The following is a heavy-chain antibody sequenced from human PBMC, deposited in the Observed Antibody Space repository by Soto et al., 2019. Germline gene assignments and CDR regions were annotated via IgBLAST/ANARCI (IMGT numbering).Heavy chain of an antibody. CDR1: GFTFSTYT. V-gene: IGHV3-23*01. J-gene: IGHJ6*02. CDR3: ARVXMNYYESSGERSYGIDV. D-gene: IGHD3-22*01. CDR2: VVGSGEST. Sequence: GESLKISCGESGFTFSTYTMTWVRQAPGKGLERVSSVVGSGESTYYADSVKGRFTISRDNSKNTLYVQMNSLRAEDTDIYYCARVXMNYYESSGERSYGIDVWGQGTTVTVSS.